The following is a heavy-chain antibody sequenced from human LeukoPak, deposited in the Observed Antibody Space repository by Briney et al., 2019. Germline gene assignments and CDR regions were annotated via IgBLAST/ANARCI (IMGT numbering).Heavy chain of an antibody. Sequence: PGGSLRLSCAASGFTFSSYWMSWVRQAPGKGLEWVAVIWYDGSNKYYADSVKGRFTISRDNSKNTLYLQMNSLRAEDTAVYYCARASGGYSSSSGREYYYYGMDVWGQGTTVTVSS. CDR2: IWYDGSNK. J-gene: IGHJ6*02. V-gene: IGHV3-33*08. CDR1: GFTFSSYW. D-gene: IGHD6-6*01. CDR3: ARASGGYSSSSGREYYYYGMDV.